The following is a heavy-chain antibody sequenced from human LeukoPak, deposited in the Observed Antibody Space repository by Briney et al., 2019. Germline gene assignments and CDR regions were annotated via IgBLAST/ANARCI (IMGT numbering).Heavy chain of an antibody. J-gene: IGHJ4*02. D-gene: IGHD1-26*01. Sequence: GESLKISCKGSGYSFTSYWIGWVRQMPGKGLEWMGIIYPGDSDTRYSPSFQGQVTISADKSISTAYLQWSSLKASDTATYYCASGYGGWELLGDFDYWGQGTLVTVSS. CDR2: IYPGDSDT. CDR1: GYSFTSYW. CDR3: ASGYGGWELLGDFDY. V-gene: IGHV5-51*01.